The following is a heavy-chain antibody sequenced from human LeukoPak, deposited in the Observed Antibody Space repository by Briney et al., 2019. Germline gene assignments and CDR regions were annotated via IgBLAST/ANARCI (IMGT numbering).Heavy chain of an antibody. CDR3: TSSGSRWDYFDY. D-gene: IGHD4-23*01. J-gene: IGHJ4*02. V-gene: IGHV3-15*05. CDR1: GFIFSKAW. CDR2: IKTKPEGGTT. Sequence: GGSLRLSCAASGFIFSKAWMIWVRQAPGKGLEWVARIKTKPEGGTTDYAAPVKGRFTISRDDSKNTLFLQMNGLKTEDTAVYYCTSSGSRWDYFDYWGQGTLATVSS.